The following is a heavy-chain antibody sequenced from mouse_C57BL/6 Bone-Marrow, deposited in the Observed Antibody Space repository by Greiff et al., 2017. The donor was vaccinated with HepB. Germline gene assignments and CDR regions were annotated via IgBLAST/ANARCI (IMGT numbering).Heavy chain of an antibody. CDR1: GFTFSSYA. CDR3: ARASNLSWFAY. D-gene: IGHD2-5*01. V-gene: IGHV5S21*01. J-gene: IGHJ3*01. CDR2: ISSGGDYI. Sequence: EVHLVESGEGLVKPGGSLKLSCAASGFTFSSYAMSWVRQTPEKRLEWVAYISSGGDYIYYADTVKGLFTISRDNARNTLYLQMSSLKSEDTAMYYCARASNLSWFAYWGQGTLVTVSA.